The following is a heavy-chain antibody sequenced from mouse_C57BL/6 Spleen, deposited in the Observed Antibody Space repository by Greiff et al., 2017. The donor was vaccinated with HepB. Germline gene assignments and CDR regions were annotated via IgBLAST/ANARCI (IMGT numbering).Heavy chain of an antibody. J-gene: IGHJ2*01. CDR3: ARERLGRSY. Sequence: VQLQQSGPELVKPGASVKISCKASGYAFSSSWMNWVKQRPGKGLEWIGRIYPGDGDTNYNGKFKGKATLTADKSSSTAYMQLSSLTSEDSAVYFCARERLGRSYWGQGTTLTVSS. CDR2: IYPGDGDT. CDR1: GYAFSSSW. D-gene: IGHD4-1*01. V-gene: IGHV1-82*01.